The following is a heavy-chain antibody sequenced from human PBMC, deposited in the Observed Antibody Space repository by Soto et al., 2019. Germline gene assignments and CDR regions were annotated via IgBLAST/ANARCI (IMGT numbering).Heavy chain of an antibody. CDR3: ERTPHMESGDNSYFDF. J-gene: IGHJ4*02. CDR1: GGTFSTFG. V-gene: IGHV1-69*13. CDR2: IIPFFGTA. Sequence: GASVKVSCKASGGTFSTFGISWVRQAPGQGLEWMGGIIPFFGTANYAQKFQDRVTITADESTSTVYMDLRRLRSEDTAIYYCERTPHMESGDNSYFDFWGQGALVTVSS. D-gene: IGHD4-17*01.